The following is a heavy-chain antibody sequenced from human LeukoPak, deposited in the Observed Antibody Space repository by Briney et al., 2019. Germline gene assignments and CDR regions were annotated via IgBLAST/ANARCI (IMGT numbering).Heavy chain of an antibody. Sequence: PSETLSLTCAVYGGSFSGYYWSWIRQPPGKGLEWIGEINHSGSTNYNPSLKSRVTISVDTSKNQFSLKLSSVTAADTAVYYCARGHIAAAEYNWFDPWGQGTLVTVSS. D-gene: IGHD6-13*01. CDR1: GGSFSGYY. V-gene: IGHV4-34*01. CDR3: ARGHIAAAEYNWFDP. J-gene: IGHJ5*02. CDR2: INHSGST.